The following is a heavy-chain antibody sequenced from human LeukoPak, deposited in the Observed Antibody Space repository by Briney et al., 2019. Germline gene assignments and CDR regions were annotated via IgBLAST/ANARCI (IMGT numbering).Heavy chain of an antibody. J-gene: IGHJ3*02. CDR2: INPNSGDT. Sequence: ASVKVSCKSSGYTSTGYYIHWVRQAPGQGLEWMGRINPNSGDTNYAQKFQGRVTMTRDTSISTVYMEQSRLRSDDTAVYYCASEADTDAFDIWGQGIMVTVSS. CDR1: GYTSTGYY. D-gene: IGHD6-19*01. V-gene: IGHV1-2*06. CDR3: ASEADTDAFDI.